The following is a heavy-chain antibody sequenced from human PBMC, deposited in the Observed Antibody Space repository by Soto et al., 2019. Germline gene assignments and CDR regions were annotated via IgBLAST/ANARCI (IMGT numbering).Heavy chain of an antibody. Sequence: GGSLRLSCAASGFTFSSYEMNWVRQAPGKGLEWLSYISSSGITIFYADSVKGRFTISRDNAKNSLFLQMNSLRAEDTAVYFCARGNWNYCDLWGQGTLVTVSS. CDR3: ARGNWNYCDL. V-gene: IGHV3-48*03. D-gene: IGHD1-7*01. CDR2: ISSSGITI. J-gene: IGHJ4*02. CDR1: GFTFSSYE.